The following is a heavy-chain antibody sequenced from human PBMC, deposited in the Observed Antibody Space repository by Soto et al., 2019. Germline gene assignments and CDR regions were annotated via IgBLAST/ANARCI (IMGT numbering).Heavy chain of an antibody. CDR2: FSGGGGST. D-gene: IGHD2-21*01. CDR1: GFTFSNYA. CDR3: AKHLSDRYYYYYTMDV. Sequence: GGSLRLSCAASGFTFSNYAMRWVRQAPGKGLEWVSGFSGGGGSTYYADSVKGRLTISRDNSKNTLYLQMNSLRAEDTAVYYCAKHLSDRYYYYYTMDVWGQGTTVTVSS. J-gene: IGHJ6*02. V-gene: IGHV3-23*01.